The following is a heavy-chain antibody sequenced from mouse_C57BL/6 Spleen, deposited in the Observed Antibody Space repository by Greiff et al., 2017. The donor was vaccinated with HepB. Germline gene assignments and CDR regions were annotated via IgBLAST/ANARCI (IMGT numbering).Heavy chain of an antibody. D-gene: IGHD4-1*01. J-gene: IGHJ4*01. CDR2: IYPGSGST. CDR1: GYTFTSYW. CDR3: ARGDWDGGYAMDY. V-gene: IGHV1-55*01. Sequence: VQLQQSGAELVKPGASVKMSCKASGYTFTSYWITWVKQRPGQGLEWIGDIYPGSGSTNYNEKFKSKATLTVDTSSSTAYMQLSSLTSEDSAVYYCARGDWDGGYAMDYWGQGTSVTVSS.